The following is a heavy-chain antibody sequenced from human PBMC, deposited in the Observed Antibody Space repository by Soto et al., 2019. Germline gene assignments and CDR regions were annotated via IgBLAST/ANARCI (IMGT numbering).Heavy chain of an antibody. CDR3: ARNPTPHYGSNNWFDP. J-gene: IGHJ5*02. CDR2: ISYDGSNK. V-gene: IGHV3-30*03. D-gene: IGHD3-10*01. CDR1: GFSFSTYG. Sequence: GGSLRLSCAASGFSFSTYGMHWVRQAPGKGLERVAVISYDGSNKYYADSVKGRFTISRDNSKNTVYLQMNSLRTGDTAVYYCARNPTPHYGSNNWFDPWGQGTLVTVSS.